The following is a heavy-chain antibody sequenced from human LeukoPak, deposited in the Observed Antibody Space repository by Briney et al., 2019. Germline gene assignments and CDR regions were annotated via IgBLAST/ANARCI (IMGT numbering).Heavy chain of an antibody. D-gene: IGHD2-15*01. CDR3: ARGTSYCSGGSCYSGEFDY. CDR1: GGSISSYY. CDR2: INHSGST. Sequence: SETLSLTCTVSGGSISSYYWSWIRQPPGKGLEWIGEINHSGSTNYNPSLKSRVTISVDTSKNQFSLKLSSVTAADTAVYYCARGTSYCSGGSCYSGEFDYWGQGTLVTVSS. V-gene: IGHV4-34*01. J-gene: IGHJ4*02.